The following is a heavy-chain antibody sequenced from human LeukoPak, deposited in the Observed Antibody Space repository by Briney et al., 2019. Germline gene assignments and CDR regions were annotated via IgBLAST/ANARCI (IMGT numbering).Heavy chain of an antibody. V-gene: IGHV3-30*04. CDR3: ARGLPGGFVGFSSSWYPLDH. D-gene: IGHD6-13*01. Sequence: GGSLRLSCGASGFTFSRFGIHWVRKAPGKGLEWVSVISYDGRNKHYADSVKGRFTISRDNSKNTLFLQMNSLRAEDTAVYYCARGLPGGFVGFSSSWYPLDHWGQGALVTVSS. CDR2: ISYDGRNK. J-gene: IGHJ4*02. CDR1: GFTFSRFG.